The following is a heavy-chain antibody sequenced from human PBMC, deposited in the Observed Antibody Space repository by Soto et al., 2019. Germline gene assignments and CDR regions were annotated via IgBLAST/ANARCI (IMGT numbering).Heavy chain of an antibody. J-gene: IGHJ3*01. D-gene: IGHD3-9*01. CDR3: AKDFGGLRYFDWPF. V-gene: IGHV3-21*04. Sequence: GGSLRLSCAVSGFIFSRYSMNWVRQAPGKGLEWVSSIGTSGSYIYDTDSVKGRFTISRDNSKNTLYLQMNSLRAEDTAVYYCAKDFGGLRYFDWPFWGQGTMVTVSS. CDR2: IGTSGSYI. CDR1: GFIFSRYS.